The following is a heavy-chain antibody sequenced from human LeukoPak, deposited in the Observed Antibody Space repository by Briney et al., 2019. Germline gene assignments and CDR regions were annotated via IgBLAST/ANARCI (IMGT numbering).Heavy chain of an antibody. D-gene: IGHD5-18*01. Sequence: GASVTVSCKASGGTFSSYAISWVRQAPGQRLEWMGWINAGNGNTKYSQKFQGRVTITRDTSASTAYMELSSLRSEDTAVYYCALTYSYGFYFDYWGQGTLVTVSS. CDR1: GGTFSSYA. V-gene: IGHV1-3*01. CDR3: ALTYSYGFYFDY. CDR2: INAGNGNT. J-gene: IGHJ4*02.